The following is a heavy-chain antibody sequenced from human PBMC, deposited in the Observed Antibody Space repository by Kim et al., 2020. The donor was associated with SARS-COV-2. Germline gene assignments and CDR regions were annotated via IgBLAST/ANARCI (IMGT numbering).Heavy chain of an antibody. CDR1: GFTFTNYF. D-gene: IGHD6-25*01. CDR3: AREAALIAAPQKNFDY. J-gene: IGHJ4*02. V-gene: IGHV1-46*01. Sequence: ASVKVSCKASGFTFTNYFMHWVRQAPGQGLEWMGTINPSGAFTLFTQKYQGRAIITKDTSTSTVYMEVSSLRSEDTAVYFCAREAALIAAPQKNFDYWGQGTLGTVSS. CDR2: INPSGAFT.